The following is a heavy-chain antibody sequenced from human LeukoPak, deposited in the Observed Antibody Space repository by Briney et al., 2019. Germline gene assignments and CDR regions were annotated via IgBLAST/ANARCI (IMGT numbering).Heavy chain of an antibody. V-gene: IGHV4-34*01. D-gene: IGHD3-16*01. CDR2: INHSGST. J-gene: IGHJ4*02. CDR1: GGSFSGYY. Sequence: SETLSLTCAVYGGSFSGYYWSWIRQPPGKGLEWIGEINHSGSTNYNPSLKSRVTISVDTSKNQFSLKLSSVTAADTAVYYCARGGYNNHYVDYWGQGTLVTVSS. CDR3: ARGGYNNHYVDY.